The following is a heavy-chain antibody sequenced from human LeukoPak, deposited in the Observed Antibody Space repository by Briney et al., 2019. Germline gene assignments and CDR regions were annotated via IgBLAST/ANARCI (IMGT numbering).Heavy chain of an antibody. J-gene: IGHJ5*02. V-gene: IGHV4-34*01. CDR2: INHSGST. CDR1: GGSFSGYY. D-gene: IGHD6-13*01. CDR3: ARGRDSSSWLSGNWFDP. Sequence: PSETLSLTCAVYGGSFSGYYWSWIRQPPGKGLEWIGEINHSGSTNYNPSLKSRVTISVDTSKNQFSLKLSSVTAADTAVYYCARGRDSSSWLSGNWFDPWGQGTLVTVSS.